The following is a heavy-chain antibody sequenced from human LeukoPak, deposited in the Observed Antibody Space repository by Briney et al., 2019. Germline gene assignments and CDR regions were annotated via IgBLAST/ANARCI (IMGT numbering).Heavy chain of an antibody. CDR2: ISGLGGST. J-gene: IGHJ4*02. V-gene: IGHV3-23*01. CDR3: ARRSGSSWSSFDY. CDR1: GFTFSSYA. D-gene: IGHD6-13*01. Sequence: GGSLRLSCAASGFTFSSYAMNWVRQAPGKGLEWVSGISGLGGSTYYAASVKGRFSISRDNSGNTLFLQLNHLRVEDTALYYCARRSGSSWSSFDYWGQGTLVTVSS.